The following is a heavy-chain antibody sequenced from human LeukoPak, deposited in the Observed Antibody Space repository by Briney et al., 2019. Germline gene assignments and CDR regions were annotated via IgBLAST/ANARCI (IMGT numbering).Heavy chain of an antibody. CDR1: GGSISSYY. Sequence: SETLSLTCTVSGGSISSYYWSWIRQPPGKGLEWIGYIYYSGSTNYNPSLKSRVTISVDTSKNQFSLKLSSVTAADTAVYYCARGSDIVVVPAGYYYMDVWGKGTTVTVSS. V-gene: IGHV4-59*01. CDR2: IYYSGST. J-gene: IGHJ6*03. CDR3: ARGSDIVVVPAGYYYMDV. D-gene: IGHD2-2*01.